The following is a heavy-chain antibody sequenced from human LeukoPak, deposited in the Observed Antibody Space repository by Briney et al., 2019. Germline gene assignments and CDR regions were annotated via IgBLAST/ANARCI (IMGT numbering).Heavy chain of an antibody. CDR3: ARDRGIRTIYEYLDL. V-gene: IGHV4-34*01. J-gene: IGHJ2*01. D-gene: IGHD3-10*01. CDR2: INHSGST. CDR1: GGSFSGYY. Sequence: PSETLSLTCAVYGGSFSGYYWSWIRQPPGKGLEWIGEINHSGSTNYNPSLKSRVTISVDKSKNQFSLKLSSVTAADTAVYYCARDRGIRTIYEYLDLWGRGTLVTVSS.